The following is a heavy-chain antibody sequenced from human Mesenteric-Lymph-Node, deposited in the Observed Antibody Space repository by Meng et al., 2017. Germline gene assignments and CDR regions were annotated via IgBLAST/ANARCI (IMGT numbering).Heavy chain of an antibody. CDR3: VSWAEFNL. CDR2: ISGGST. J-gene: IGHJ4*02. V-gene: IGHV3-38-3*01. Sequence: GGSLRLSCAASGFTVSSNEMSLVRQAPGKGLEWVSSISGGSTYYADSRKGRFTISRDNSKNTLHLHMNSLRAEDTAVYYCVSWAEFNLWGQGTLVTVSS. CDR1: GFTVSSNE. D-gene: IGHD3-16*01.